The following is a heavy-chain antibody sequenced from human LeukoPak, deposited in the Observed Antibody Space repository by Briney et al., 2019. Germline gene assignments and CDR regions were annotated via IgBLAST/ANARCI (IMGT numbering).Heavy chain of an antibody. D-gene: IGHD6-19*01. CDR3: ARDTSGWLCLDQ. CDR1: GDSISSGSYY. V-gene: IGHV4-31*03. Sequence: SETLSLTCTVSGDSISSGSYYWSWIRQHPGEGLEWIGYIYYSGSTYYNPSLKNRLTLSVDTSKNQFSLKLTSVTAADTAIYYCARDTSGWLCLDQWGQGTLVTVSS. CDR2: IYYSGST. J-gene: IGHJ4*02.